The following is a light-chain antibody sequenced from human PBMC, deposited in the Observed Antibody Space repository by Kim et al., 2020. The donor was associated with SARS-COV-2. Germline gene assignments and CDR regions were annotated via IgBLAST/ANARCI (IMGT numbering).Light chain of an antibody. Sequence: LSPGERSTLSCRASQSVSSSYLAWYQQKPGQAPRLLIYGASSRATGIPDRFSGSGSGTDFTLTISRLEPEDFAVYFCQQYGSSPYTFGQGTKLEI. CDR2: GAS. CDR3: QQYGSSPYT. J-gene: IGKJ2*01. V-gene: IGKV3-20*01. CDR1: QSVSSSY.